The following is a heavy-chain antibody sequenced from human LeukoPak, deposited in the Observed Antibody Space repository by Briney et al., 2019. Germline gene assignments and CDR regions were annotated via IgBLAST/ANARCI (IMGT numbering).Heavy chain of an antibody. CDR1: GYTFSDYY. CDR3: STEDKYCTTSTCGDS. D-gene: IGHD2-8*01. J-gene: IGHJ4*02. Sequence: ASVKVSCTASGYTFSDYYLHWVRQAPGQGLERMGYIIPNSGGTTYAQKFQGRVTMTRDTSISAAYLDLSGLRSDDTAVYYCSTEDKYCTTSTCGDSCGQGTLVTVSS. V-gene: IGHV1-2*02. CDR2: IIPNSGGT.